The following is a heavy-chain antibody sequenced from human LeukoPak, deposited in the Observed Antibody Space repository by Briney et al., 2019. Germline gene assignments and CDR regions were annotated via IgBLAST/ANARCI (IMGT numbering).Heavy chain of an antibody. CDR3: AREEEWRNYIDD. V-gene: IGHV1-69*13. CDR1: GGTFSSYA. J-gene: IGHJ4*02. Sequence: VASVKVSCKASGGTFSSYAISWVRQAPGQGLEWMGGIIPIFGTANYAQKFQGRVTITADESTSTAYMELSSLRSEDTAVYYCAREEEWRNYIDDWGQGTLVTVSS. CDR2: IIPIFGTA. D-gene: IGHD3-3*01.